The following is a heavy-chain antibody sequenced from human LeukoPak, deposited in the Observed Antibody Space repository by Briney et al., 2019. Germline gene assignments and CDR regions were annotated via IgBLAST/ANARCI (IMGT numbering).Heavy chain of an antibody. V-gene: IGHV3-53*01. D-gene: IGHD1-26*01. Sequence: PGGSLRLSCAASGVTVSNNYMSWVRQAPGKGLEWVSVIYSDGGTYYADSVKGRFSISRDNSRNTLYLQMDSLRVEDTAVYYCARVTGSYPVGYFDYWGQGTLATVSS. CDR2: IYSDGGT. CDR1: GVTVSNNY. CDR3: ARVTGSYPVGYFDY. J-gene: IGHJ4*02.